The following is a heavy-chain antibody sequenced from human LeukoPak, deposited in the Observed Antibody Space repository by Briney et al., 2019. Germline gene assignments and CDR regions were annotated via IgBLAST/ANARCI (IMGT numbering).Heavy chain of an antibody. V-gene: IGHV1-2*02. Sequence: ASVKVSCKASGYTFTGYYMHWVRQAPGQGLEWMGWINPNSGGTNYAQKFHGRVTMTRDTSISTAYMELSRLRSDDTAVYYCARAVVAAQNWFDPWGQGTLVTVSS. D-gene: IGHD2-15*01. J-gene: IGHJ5*02. CDR3: ARAVVAAQNWFDP. CDR2: INPNSGGT. CDR1: GYTFTGYY.